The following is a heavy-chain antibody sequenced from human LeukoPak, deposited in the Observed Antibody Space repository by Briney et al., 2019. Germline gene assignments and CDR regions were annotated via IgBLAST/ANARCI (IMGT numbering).Heavy chain of an antibody. CDR2: IKSKTDGGTT. D-gene: IGHD3-22*01. V-gene: IGHV3-15*01. CDR1: GFTFSNAW. Sequence: GSLRLSCAASGFTFSNAWMSWVRQAPGKGLEWVGRIKSKTDGGTTDYAAPVKGRFTISRDDSKNTLYLQMDSLKTEDTALYYCTYYYDSSGYRSFDYWGQGTLVTVSS. J-gene: IGHJ4*02. CDR3: TYYYDSSGYRSFDY.